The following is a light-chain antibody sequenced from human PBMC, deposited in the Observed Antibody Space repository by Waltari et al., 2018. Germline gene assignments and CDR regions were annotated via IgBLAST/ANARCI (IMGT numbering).Light chain of an antibody. V-gene: IGKV3-15*01. J-gene: IGKJ4*01. CDR1: QSVSSN. Sequence: EIVMTQSPATLSVSPGESATLSCRASQSVSSNLAWYQQKPGQAPRLLIYDASSRATGIPARFSGSGSGTEFTLTISSLQSEDSALYYCQQYSNWPPEVTFGGGTRVEIK. CDR3: QQYSNWPPEVT. CDR2: DAS.